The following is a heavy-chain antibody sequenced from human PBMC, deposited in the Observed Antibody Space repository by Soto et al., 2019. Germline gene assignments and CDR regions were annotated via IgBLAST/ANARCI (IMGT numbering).Heavy chain of an antibody. CDR3: AEDVLSWRGSYYYYMDV. Sequence: GGSLRLSCAASXVTFSSYGMHWVRQAPGKGLEWVAVISYDGSNKYYADSVKGRFTISRDNSKNTLYLQMNSLRAEDTAVYYCAEDVLSWRGSYYYYMDVWGQGTTVPVSS. V-gene: IGHV3-30*18. CDR1: XVTFSSYG. CDR2: ISYDGSNK. J-gene: IGHJ6*03. D-gene: IGHD3-10*01.